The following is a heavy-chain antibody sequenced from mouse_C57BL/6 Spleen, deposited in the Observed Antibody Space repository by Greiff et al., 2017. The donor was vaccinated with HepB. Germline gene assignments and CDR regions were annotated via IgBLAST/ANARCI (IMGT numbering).Heavy chain of an antibody. J-gene: IGHJ4*01. D-gene: IGHD2-3*01. CDR3: ARREGDGYYDAMDY. V-gene: IGHV1-54*01. CDR1: GYAFTNYL. CDR2: INPGSGGT. Sequence: VQLQESGAELVRPGTSVKVSCKASGYAFTNYLIEWVKQRPGQGLEWIGVINPGSGGTNYNEKFKGKATLTADKSSSTAYMQLSSLTSEDSAVYFCARREGDGYYDAMDYWGQGTSVTVSS.